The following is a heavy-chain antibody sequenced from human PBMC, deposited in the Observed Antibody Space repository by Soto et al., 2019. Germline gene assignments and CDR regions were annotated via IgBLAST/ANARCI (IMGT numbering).Heavy chain of an antibody. CDR3: AGEDSYYYGLDL. J-gene: IGHJ6*02. Sequence: GGSLRLSCAASGFSFSNYAMHWVRQAPGKGLEWVALISYDGSSKSYADSVKGRFTISRDNSKNTLFLQMNSLRPEDSAVYYCAGEDSYYYGLDLWGQGTTVTVSS. CDR1: GFSFSNYA. V-gene: IGHV3-30*03. CDR2: ISYDGSSK.